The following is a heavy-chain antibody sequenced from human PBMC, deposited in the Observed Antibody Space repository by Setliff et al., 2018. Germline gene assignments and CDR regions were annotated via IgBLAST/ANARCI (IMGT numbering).Heavy chain of an antibody. CDR3: ARAQNIFGGNFDS. CDR2: TSYDGKNN. J-gene: IGHJ4*02. D-gene: IGHD3-3*01. CDR1: GFTFNNFA. Sequence: SLRLSCVASGFTFNNFAFNWVRQAPGKGLEWLAVTSYDGKNNYYGDSVKGRFTISRDNSQNTVYLQMNALSGDDTAVYFCARAQNIFGGNFDSWGQGTLVTVSS. V-gene: IGHV3-30*04.